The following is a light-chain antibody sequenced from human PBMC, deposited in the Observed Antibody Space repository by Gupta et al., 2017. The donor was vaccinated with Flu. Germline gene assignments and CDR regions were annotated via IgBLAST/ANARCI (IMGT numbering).Light chain of an antibody. J-gene: IGLJ2*01. CDR1: SGYSNYK. V-gene: IGLV9-49*01. CDR3: GADHGSGSNFVV. CDR2: VGTGGIVG. Sequence: HPVLTQPPSASASLRASVTLTCTLHSGYSNYKVDWYQQRPGKGPRFVMRVGTGGIVGSKGDGIPDRFSVLCSGLNRYLTIKNIQEEDESDYHCGADHGSGSNFVVFGGGTKLTVL.